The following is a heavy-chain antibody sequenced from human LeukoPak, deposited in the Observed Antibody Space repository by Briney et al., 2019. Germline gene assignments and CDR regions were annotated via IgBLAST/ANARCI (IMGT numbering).Heavy chain of an antibody. V-gene: IGHV3-20*04. J-gene: IGHJ6*02. CDR3: AKNLYCGGGSCYPSALGMDV. Sequence: GGSLRLSCAASGFTFDDYGMSWVRHAPGKGLEWVSGINWNGGSTGYADSVRGRFTISRDNAESSLYLQMNSLTAEDTAVYYCAKNLYCGGGSCYPSALGMDVWGQGTTVTVSS. D-gene: IGHD2-15*01. CDR1: GFTFDDYG. CDR2: INWNGGST.